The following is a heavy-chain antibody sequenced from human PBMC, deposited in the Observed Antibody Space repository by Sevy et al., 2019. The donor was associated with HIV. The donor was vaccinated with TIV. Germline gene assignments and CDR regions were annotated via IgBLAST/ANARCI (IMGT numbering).Heavy chain of an antibody. CDR2: ISYDGIKT. Sequence: GGSLRLSCAASGFTFSTYGMHWVRQAPGKGLEWVAVISYDGIKTYYADSIKGRFTISRDNSKNTLYLQMNSLRPEDTAVYYCAKDGGWYNYAPSDYWGLGTLVTVSS. D-gene: IGHD1-1*01. CDR1: GFTFSTYG. V-gene: IGHV3-30*18. J-gene: IGHJ4*02. CDR3: AKDGGWYNYAPSDY.